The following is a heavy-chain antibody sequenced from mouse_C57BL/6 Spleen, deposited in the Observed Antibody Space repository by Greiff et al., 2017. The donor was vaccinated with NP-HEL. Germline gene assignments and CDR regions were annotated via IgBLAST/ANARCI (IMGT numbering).Heavy chain of an antibody. CDR2: ISSGSSTI. D-gene: IGHD1-1*01. J-gene: IGHJ2*01. Sequence: DVKLQESGGGLVKPGGSLKLSCAASGFTFSDYGMHWVRQAPEKGLEWVAYISSGSSTIYYADTVKGRFTISRDNAKNTLFLQMTSLRSEDTAMYYCASHYYGSSYNYFDYWGQGTTLTVSS. V-gene: IGHV5-17*01. CDR1: GFTFSDYG. CDR3: ASHYYGSSYNYFDY.